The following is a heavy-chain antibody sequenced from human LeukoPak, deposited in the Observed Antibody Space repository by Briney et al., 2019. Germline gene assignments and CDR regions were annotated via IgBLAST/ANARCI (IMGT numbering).Heavy chain of an antibody. Sequence: KPSESLSLTCTVSGGSVNNYYYNWIRQPPGKGLEWVGYIFYSGNTNYNPSLKNRITISIDTSNNQVSLKLRSVTAADTAVYYCARQMFSTVSPFDYWGQGALVTVSS. J-gene: IGHJ4*02. CDR3: ARQMFSTVSPFDY. CDR1: GGSVNNYY. CDR2: IFYSGNT. V-gene: IGHV4-59*02. D-gene: IGHD4-17*01.